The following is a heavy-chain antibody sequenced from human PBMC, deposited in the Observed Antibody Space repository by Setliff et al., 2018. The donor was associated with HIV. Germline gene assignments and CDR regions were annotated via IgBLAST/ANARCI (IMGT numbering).Heavy chain of an antibody. J-gene: IGHJ4*02. V-gene: IGHV4-38-2*02. CDR2: IYYSGST. D-gene: IGHD5-18*01. CDR1: GDFFSSDYY. CDR3: ARGAYRDGYDY. Sequence: SETLSLTCTVSGDFFSSDYYWGWIRQPPGKGLEWIGSIYYSGSTYYNPSLKSRVTISVDTSKNQVSLKLSSVAAADTAVYHCARGAYRDGYDYWGQGTLVTVSS.